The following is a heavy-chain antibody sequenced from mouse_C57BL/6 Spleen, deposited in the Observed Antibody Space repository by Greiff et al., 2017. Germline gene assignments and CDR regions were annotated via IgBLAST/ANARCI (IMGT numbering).Heavy chain of an antibody. D-gene: IGHD1-1*02. CDR1: GYTFTDYY. Sequence: VQLQQSGPELVKPGASVKISCKASGYTFTDYYMNWVKQSPGKSLEWIGDINPNNGGTSYNQKFKGKATLTVDKSSSTAYMELRSLTSEDSAVYYCAGSRRDGSPYYFDYWGQGTTLTVSS. CDR2: INPNNGGT. J-gene: IGHJ2*01. CDR3: AGSRRDGSPYYFDY. V-gene: IGHV1-26*01.